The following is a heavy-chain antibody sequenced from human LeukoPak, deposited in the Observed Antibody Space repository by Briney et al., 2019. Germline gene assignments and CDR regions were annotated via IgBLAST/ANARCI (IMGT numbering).Heavy chain of an antibody. D-gene: IGHD2-2*01. CDR1: GGSFSGYY. CDR3: AGRSDIVVVPAATNWFDP. J-gene: IGHJ5*02. V-gene: IGHV4-34*01. Sequence: SETLSPTRAVYGGSFSGYYWSWIRQPPGKGLEWIGEINHSGSTNYNPSLKSRVTISVDTSKNQFSLKLSSVTAADTAVYYCAGRSDIVVVPAATNWFDPWGQGTLVTVSS. CDR2: INHSGST.